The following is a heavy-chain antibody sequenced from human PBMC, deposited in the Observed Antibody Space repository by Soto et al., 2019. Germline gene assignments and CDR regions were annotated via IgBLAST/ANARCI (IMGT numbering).Heavy chain of an antibody. CDR1: GFTFGDYA. D-gene: IGHD1-26*01. J-gene: IGHJ4*02. V-gene: IGHV3-49*03. CDR3: TRDLVGATENFDY. CDR2: IRSKAYGGTT. Sequence: GGSLRLSCTASGFTFGDYAMSWFRQAPGKGLEWVGFIRSKAYGGTTEYAASVKGRFTISRDDSKSIAYLQMNSLKTEDTAVYYCTRDLVGATENFDYWGQGTLVTVSS.